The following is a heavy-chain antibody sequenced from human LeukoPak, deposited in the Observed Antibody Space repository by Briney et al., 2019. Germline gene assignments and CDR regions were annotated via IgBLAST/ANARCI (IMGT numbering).Heavy chain of an antibody. CDR2: INHSGST. CDR1: GGSFSGYY. D-gene: IGHD4-23*01. Sequence: SETLSLTCAVYGGSFSGYYWSWIRQPPGKGLEWIGEINHSGSTNYNPSLKGRVTISVDTSKNQFSLKLSSVTAADTAVYYCAINYGGKLSYFDYWGQGTLVTVSS. V-gene: IGHV4-34*01. CDR3: AINYGGKLSYFDY. J-gene: IGHJ4*02.